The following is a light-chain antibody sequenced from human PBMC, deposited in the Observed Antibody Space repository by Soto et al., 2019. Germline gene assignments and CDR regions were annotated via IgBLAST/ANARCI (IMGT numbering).Light chain of an antibody. V-gene: IGLV1-51*02. J-gene: IGLJ2*01. CDR1: SSNIGNNY. CDR3: GTWDSSLSAVV. CDR2: ENN. Sequence: QSVLTQPPSVSAAPGQKVTISCSGSSSNIGNNYVSWYQQIPGTAPKLHIYENNRRPSGIPDRFSGSKSGTSATLGITGLQTGDEADYYCGTWDSSLSAVVFGGGIKVTVL.